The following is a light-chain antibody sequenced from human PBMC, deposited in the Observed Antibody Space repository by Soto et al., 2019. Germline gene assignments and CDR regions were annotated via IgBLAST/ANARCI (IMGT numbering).Light chain of an antibody. CDR1: QNIYRY. CDR3: LQDYNYPWT. J-gene: IGKJ1*01. V-gene: IGKV1-39*01. CDR2: AAS. Sequence: IQMTQSPSTLSASVGDRVTITCRASQNIYRYLNWYQQKSGNAPKFLIYAASSLHSGVPSRFSGSGSGTDFTLTISSLQPEDFATYYCLQDYNYPWTFGQGTKVDIK.